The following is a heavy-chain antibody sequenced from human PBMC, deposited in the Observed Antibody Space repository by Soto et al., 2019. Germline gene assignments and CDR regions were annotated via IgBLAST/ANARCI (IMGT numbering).Heavy chain of an antibody. CDR2: INGDGSTT. J-gene: IGHJ4*02. Sequence: XGSLILSDAASGFTFSNYWIHLVRHARGKGLVWVSRINGDGSTTTYADFVKGRFTISRDNAKNTLYLQMDSLGADDTAVYYCTRGGTSATYWGLFDYWGQGALVTVSS. D-gene: IGHD7-27*01. CDR3: TRGGTSATYWGLFDY. CDR1: GFTFSNYW. V-gene: IGHV3-74*01.